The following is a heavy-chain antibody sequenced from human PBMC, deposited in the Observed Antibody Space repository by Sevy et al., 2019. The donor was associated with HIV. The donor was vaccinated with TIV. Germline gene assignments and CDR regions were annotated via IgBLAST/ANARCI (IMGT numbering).Heavy chain of an antibody. J-gene: IGHJ1*01. V-gene: IGHV3-15*01. Sequence: GGSLRLSCAASGFSFSDAWLSWVRQAPGKGLEWVGRVRSKGDGGTAEYAAPVKGRFTIERDDSKNTMYVQMNNVKNEDTGIYYCTTEGADWGQGTLVTVSS. CDR3: TTEGAD. CDR1: GFSFSDAW. CDR2: VRSKGDGGTA.